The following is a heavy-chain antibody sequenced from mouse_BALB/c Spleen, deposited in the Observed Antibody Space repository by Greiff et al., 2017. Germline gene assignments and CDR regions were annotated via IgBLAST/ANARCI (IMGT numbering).Heavy chain of an antibody. CDR3: ARNDYFAY. Sequence: LVESGAELVKPGASVKLSCTASGFNIKDTYMHWVKQRPEQGLEWIGRIDPANGNTKYDPKFQGKATITADTSSNTAYLQLSSLTSEDTAVYYCARNDYFAYWGQGTLVTVSA. CDR2: IDPANGNT. D-gene: IGHD2-13*01. CDR1: GFNIKDTY. J-gene: IGHJ3*01. V-gene: IGHV14-3*02.